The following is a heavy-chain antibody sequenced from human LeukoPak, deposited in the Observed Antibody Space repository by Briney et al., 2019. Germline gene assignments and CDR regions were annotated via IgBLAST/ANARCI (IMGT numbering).Heavy chain of an antibody. J-gene: IGHJ4*02. CDR1: GFTFSNYW. CDR2: IKKDGSEK. D-gene: IGHD5-12*01. Sequence: TGGSLRLSCAASGFTFSNYWMSWVRQAPGKGLEWVANIKKDGSEKYYVDSVKGRFTISRDNAKNSLYLQMNSLRAEDTAVYHCARGGYRDRYFDYWGQGTLVTVSS. V-gene: IGHV3-7*01. CDR3: ARGGYRDRYFDY.